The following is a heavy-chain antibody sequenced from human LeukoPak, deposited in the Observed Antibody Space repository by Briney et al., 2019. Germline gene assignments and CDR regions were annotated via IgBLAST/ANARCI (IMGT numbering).Heavy chain of an antibody. CDR1: GFTFDDYA. Sequence: PGGSLRLSCAASGFTFDDYAMHWVRQAPGKGLEWVSGISWNSGSIGYADSVKGRFTISRDNAKNSLYLQMNSLRAEDTALYYCAKAGRSSGWYIGTNYFDYWGQGTLVTVPS. CDR3: AKAGRSSGWYIGTNYFDY. V-gene: IGHV3-9*01. CDR2: ISWNSGSI. J-gene: IGHJ4*02. D-gene: IGHD6-19*01.